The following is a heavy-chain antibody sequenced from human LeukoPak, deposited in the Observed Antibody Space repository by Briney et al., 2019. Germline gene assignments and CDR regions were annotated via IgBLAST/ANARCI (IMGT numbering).Heavy chain of an antibody. CDR2: ISGDATDT. Sequence: PGGSLRLSCLASGFTFRSSPMHWVRQAPGKGLQSISAISGDATDTYYANSVKGRFTISRDNSENTLYLQMNSLRGEDTAVYYCAKDLYYDSSGPTLPDYWGQGTLVTVSS. J-gene: IGHJ4*02. D-gene: IGHD3-22*01. V-gene: IGHV3-64*04. CDR3: AKDLYYDSSGPTLPDY. CDR1: GFTFRSSP.